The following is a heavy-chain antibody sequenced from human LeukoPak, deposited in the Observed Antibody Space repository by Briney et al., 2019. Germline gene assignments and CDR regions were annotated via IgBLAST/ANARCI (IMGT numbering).Heavy chain of an antibody. CDR1: GGSISSGGYS. J-gene: IGHJ5*02. D-gene: IGHD3-22*01. Sequence: KTSETLSLTCAVSGGSISSGGYSWSWIRQPPGKGLEWIGYIYHSGSTYYNPSLKSRVTISVDRSKNQFSLKLSSVTAADTAVYYCASGVNHYYDSSGNNWFDPWGQGTLVTVSS. V-gene: IGHV4-30-2*01. CDR3: ASGVNHYYDSSGNNWFDP. CDR2: IYHSGST.